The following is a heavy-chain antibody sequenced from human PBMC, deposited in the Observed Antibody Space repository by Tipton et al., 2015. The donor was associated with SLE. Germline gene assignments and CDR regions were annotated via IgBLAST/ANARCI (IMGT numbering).Heavy chain of an antibody. Sequence: TLSLTCAVYGGSFSGYYWSWIRQPPGKGLEWIGEINHSGSTNYNPSLKSRVTISVDTSKNQFYLKLSSVTAADTAVYYCARGGIFGSWAQGTLVTVSS. CDR3: ARGGIFGS. CDR2: INHSGST. J-gene: IGHJ5*02. D-gene: IGHD3-3*01. V-gene: IGHV4-34*01. CDR1: GGSFSGYY.